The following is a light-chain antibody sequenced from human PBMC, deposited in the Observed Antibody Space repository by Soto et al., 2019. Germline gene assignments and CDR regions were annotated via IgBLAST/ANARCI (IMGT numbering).Light chain of an antibody. V-gene: IGKV1-5*01. J-gene: IGKJ5*01. CDR3: QQLNSSPFT. Sequence: DIQMTQSPSTLSASVGDRVTITCRASQSIDTWLAWYQQKPERVPKLLIYDASTLQSGVPSRFSGSGSGTEFTLTISSLLPEDFATYHCQQLNSSPFTFGQGTRLEIK. CDR1: QSIDTW. CDR2: DAS.